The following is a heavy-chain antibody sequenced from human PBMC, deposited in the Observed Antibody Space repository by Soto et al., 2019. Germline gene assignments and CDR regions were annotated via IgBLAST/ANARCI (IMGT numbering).Heavy chain of an antibody. CDR2: INSDGSSI. CDR1: WFTFRLYL. Sequence: GGSLRLSFATSWFTFRLYLVPVVRQVPGKGRVWVSRINSDGSSISYSDSVKGRFTISRDNAKNTLYLQMNSLRVEDTAVYYCARLPVDTITSLAYWGQGTLVTVSS. CDR3: ARLPVDTITSLAY. D-gene: IGHD3-3*01. J-gene: IGHJ4*02. V-gene: IGHV3-74*01.